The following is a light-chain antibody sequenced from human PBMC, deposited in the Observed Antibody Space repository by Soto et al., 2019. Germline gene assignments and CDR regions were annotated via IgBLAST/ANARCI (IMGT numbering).Light chain of an antibody. CDR1: SGHSNYA. CDR2: LNRDGSH. CDR3: KTWGTGIVI. Sequence: QPVLTQSPSASASLGASVKLTCTLSSGHSNYAIAWHQQQPEKGPRYLMKLNRDGSHSKGDGIPNRFSGSSSGAERYLTISSLQSEDEAHYYCKTWGTGIVIFGGATKLAAL. J-gene: IGLJ2*01. V-gene: IGLV4-69*01.